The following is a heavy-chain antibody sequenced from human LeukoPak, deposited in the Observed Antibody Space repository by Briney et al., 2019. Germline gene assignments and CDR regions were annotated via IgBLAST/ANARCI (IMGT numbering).Heavy chain of an antibody. CDR2: ISSSSSYI. CDR3: ARGESGELDFDF. Sequence: GGSLRLSCAATGFTFSYYSMNWVRQAPGKGLEWVSSISSSSSYIYYADSVKGRFTISRDNAKNSLYLQMNSLRAEDTAVYYCARGESGELDFDFWGQGTLVTVSS. V-gene: IGHV3-21*01. J-gene: IGHJ4*02. CDR1: GFTFSYYS. D-gene: IGHD1-7*01.